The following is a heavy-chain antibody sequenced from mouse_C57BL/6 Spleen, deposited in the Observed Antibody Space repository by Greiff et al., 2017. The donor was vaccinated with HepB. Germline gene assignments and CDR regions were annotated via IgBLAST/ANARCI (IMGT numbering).Heavy chain of an antibody. CDR1: GYTFTSYG. Sequence: VQLQQSGAELARPGASVKLSCKASGYTFTSYGISWVKQRTGQGLEWIGEIYPRSGNTYYNEKFKGKATLTADKSSSTAYMELRSLTSEDSAVYFCARRITTVVATDFDYWGQGTTLTVSS. J-gene: IGHJ2*01. CDR2: IYPRSGNT. V-gene: IGHV1-81*01. CDR3: ARRITTVVATDFDY. D-gene: IGHD1-1*01.